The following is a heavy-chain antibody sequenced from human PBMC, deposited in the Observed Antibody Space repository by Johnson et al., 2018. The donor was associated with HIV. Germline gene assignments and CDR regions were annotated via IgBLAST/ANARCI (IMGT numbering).Heavy chain of an antibody. V-gene: IGHV3-23*04. CDR2: ISGSGTDT. CDR3: VRDSSGYSAFDI. D-gene: IGHD3-22*01. CDR1: GFTFDDYG. Sequence: VQLVESGGGLVKPGGSLRLSCAASGFTFDDYGMTWVRQAPGKGLEWVSTISGSGTDTYYADSVKGRFTISRDNSENSLYLQMNSLRSEDTAVYYFVRDSSGYSAFDIGGQGTMVTVSS. J-gene: IGHJ3*02.